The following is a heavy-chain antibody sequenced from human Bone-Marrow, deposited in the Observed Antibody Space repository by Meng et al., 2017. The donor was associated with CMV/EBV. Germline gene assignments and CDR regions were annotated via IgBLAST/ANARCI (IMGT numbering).Heavy chain of an antibody. Sequence: GSLRLSCTVSGGSISSSSYYWGWIRQPPGKGLEWIGSIYYSGSTYYNPSLKSRVTISVDTSKIQFYLKLSSVTAADTAVYYCARLNGGNSGWFDPWGQGTLVTVSS. CDR3: ARLNGGNSGWFDP. CDR2: IYYSGST. D-gene: IGHD4-23*01. V-gene: IGHV4-39*01. J-gene: IGHJ5*02. CDR1: GGSISSSSYY.